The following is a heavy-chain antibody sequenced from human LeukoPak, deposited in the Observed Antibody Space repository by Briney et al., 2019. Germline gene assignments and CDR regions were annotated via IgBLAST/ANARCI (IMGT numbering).Heavy chain of an antibody. Sequence: PSETLSLTCAVYGGSFSGYYWSWIRQPPGKGLEWIGEINHSGSTNYNPSLKSRVTISVDTSKNQFSLKLSSVTAADTAVYYCARGRWPVRNGMDVWGQGTTVTVSS. CDR1: GGSFSGYY. V-gene: IGHV4-34*01. D-gene: IGHD3-16*02. J-gene: IGHJ6*02. CDR3: ARGRWPVRNGMDV. CDR2: INHSGST.